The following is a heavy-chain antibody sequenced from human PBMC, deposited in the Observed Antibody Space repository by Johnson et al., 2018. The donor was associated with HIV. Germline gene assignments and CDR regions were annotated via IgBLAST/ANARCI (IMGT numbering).Heavy chain of an antibody. CDR2: IYSGGST. Sequence: VQLVESGGGVVQPGRSLRLSCAASGFTVSSNYMSWVRQAPGKGLEWVSVIYSGGSTYYADSVKGRFTISRDNSKNTLYLQMNSLIAEDTAVYYCAKSGLFVLVVYAPDVLDIWGQGTMVTVSS. J-gene: IGHJ3*02. D-gene: IGHD2-8*02. CDR1: GFTVSSNY. V-gene: IGHV3-66*01. CDR3: AKSGLFVLVVYAPDVLDI.